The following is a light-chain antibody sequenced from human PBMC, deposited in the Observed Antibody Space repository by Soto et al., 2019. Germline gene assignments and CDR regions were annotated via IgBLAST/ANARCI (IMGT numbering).Light chain of an antibody. V-gene: IGKV1-39*01. CDR2: AAS. J-gene: IGKJ1*01. CDR3: QQSYSTLPWT. CDR1: QNISSY. Sequence: QMTQSPSSLSASIGDRVAITCRASQNISSYLKWYQQKPGKAPKLLIYAASSLQSGVPSRFSGSGSGTDFTLTISSLQPEDFATYYCQQSYSTLPWTFGQGTKVDIK.